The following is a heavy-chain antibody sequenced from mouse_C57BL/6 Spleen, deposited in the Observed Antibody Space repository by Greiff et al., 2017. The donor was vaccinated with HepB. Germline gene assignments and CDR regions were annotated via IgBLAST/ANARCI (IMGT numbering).Heavy chain of an antibody. J-gene: IGHJ3*01. CDR2: IDPSDSYT. Sequence: QVQLQQSGAELVKPGASVKLSCKASGYTFTSYWMQWVKQRPGQGLEWIGEIDPSDSYTNYNQKFKGKATLTVDTSSSTAYMQLSSLTSEDSAVYYCARWLLGFAYWGQGTLVTVSA. CDR3: ARWLLGFAY. V-gene: IGHV1-50*01. D-gene: IGHD2-3*01. CDR1: GYTFTSYW.